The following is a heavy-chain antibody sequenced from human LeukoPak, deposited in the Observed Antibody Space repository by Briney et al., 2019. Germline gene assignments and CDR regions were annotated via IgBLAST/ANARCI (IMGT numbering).Heavy chain of an antibody. CDR1: GFTFSGYG. J-gene: IGHJ6*04. CDR3: AKLVGSSPQYGMDV. CDR2: ISYDGSNK. D-gene: IGHD6-13*01. Sequence: GGSLRLSCAASGFTFSGYGMHWVRQAPGKGLEWVAVISYDGSNKYYADSVKGRFTISRDNSKNTLYLQMNSLRAEDTAVYYCAKLVGSSPQYGMDVWGKGTTVTVSS. V-gene: IGHV3-30*18.